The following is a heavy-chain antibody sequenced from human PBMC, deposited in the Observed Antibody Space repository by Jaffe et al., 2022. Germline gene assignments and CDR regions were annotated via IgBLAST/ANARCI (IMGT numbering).Heavy chain of an antibody. J-gene: IGHJ4*02. CDR1: GFTFSSYS. D-gene: IGHD3-16*02. CDR3: ATTNELLNYYDYIWGSYRYTGVYYFDY. V-gene: IGHV3-21*01. Sequence: EVQLVESGGGLVKPGGSLRLSCAASGFTFSSYSMNWVRQAPGKGLEWVSSISSSSSYIYYADSVKGRFTISRDNAKNSLYLQMNSLRAEDTAVYYCATTNELLNYYDYIWGSYRYTGVYYFDYWGQGTLVTVSS. CDR2: ISSSSSYI.